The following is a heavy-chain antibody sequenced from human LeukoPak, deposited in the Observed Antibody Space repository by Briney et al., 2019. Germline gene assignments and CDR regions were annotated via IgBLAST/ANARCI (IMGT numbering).Heavy chain of an antibody. Sequence: PSETLSLTCTVSGGSISSDYWSWIRQSPGKGLEWIGYIYYSGSTNYNPSLKSRVTISVATSKNQFSQNLTSVTAADTAVYYCAREYCSSTSCYFDYWGQGTLVTVSS. V-gene: IGHV4-59*13. CDR2: IYYSGST. CDR1: GGSISSDY. J-gene: IGHJ4*02. D-gene: IGHD2-2*01. CDR3: AREYCSSTSCYFDY.